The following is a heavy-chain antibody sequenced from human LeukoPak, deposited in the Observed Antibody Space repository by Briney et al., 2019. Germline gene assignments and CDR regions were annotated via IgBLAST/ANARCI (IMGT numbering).Heavy chain of an antibody. J-gene: IGHJ4*02. Sequence: GGSLRLFCAASGFTFSSYAMSWVRQAPGKGLEWVSAISGSGGSTYYADSVKGRFTISRDNSKNTLYLQMNSLRAEDTAIYYCAKAYVAGHWGPFDYWGQGTLVIVSS. CDR2: ISGSGGST. CDR1: GFTFSSYA. CDR3: AKAYVAGHWGPFDY. V-gene: IGHV3-23*01. D-gene: IGHD6-19*01.